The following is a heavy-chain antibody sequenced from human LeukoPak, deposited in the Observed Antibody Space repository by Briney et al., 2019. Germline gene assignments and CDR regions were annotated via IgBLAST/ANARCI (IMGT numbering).Heavy chain of an antibody. V-gene: IGHV3-9*01. J-gene: IGHJ3*02. CDR1: GFTFDDYA. Sequence: GRSLRLSCAASGFTFDDYAMHWVRQVPGKGLEWVSSISWKSGNIGYADSVKGRFTISRDNAKNSLYLQINSLRAEDTALYYCAKSTDKWNYEDAFHIWGQGTMVTVSS. CDR3: AKSTDKWNYEDAFHI. D-gene: IGHD1-7*01. CDR2: ISWKSGNI.